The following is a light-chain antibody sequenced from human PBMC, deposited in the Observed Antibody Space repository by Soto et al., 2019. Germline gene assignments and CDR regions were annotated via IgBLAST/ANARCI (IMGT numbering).Light chain of an antibody. CDR1: SSNIGSNI. J-gene: IGLJ1*01. Sequence: QAVVTQPPSASGTPGQRVTISCSGSSSNIGSNIVNWYQQFPGTAPKLLIYSNSQRPSGVPDRFSGSKSGTSASLAISGLQSEDEADYFCAAWDDSLNGHVFGTGTKLTVL. CDR3: AAWDDSLNGHV. V-gene: IGLV1-44*01. CDR2: SNS.